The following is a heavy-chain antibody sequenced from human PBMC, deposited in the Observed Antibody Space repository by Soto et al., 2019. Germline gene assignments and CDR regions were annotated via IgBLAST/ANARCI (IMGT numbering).Heavy chain of an antibody. D-gene: IGHD6-19*01. CDR3: AKGSSGWYGSDAFDI. CDR1: GFTFSSYA. Sequence: PLRLPSAASGFTFSSYAMSWVRQAPGKGLEWVSAISGSGGSTYYADSVKGRFTISRDNSKNTLYLQMNSLRAEDTAVYYCAKGSSGWYGSDAFDIWGQGTMVTVSS. V-gene: IGHV3-23*01. CDR2: ISGSGGST. J-gene: IGHJ3*02.